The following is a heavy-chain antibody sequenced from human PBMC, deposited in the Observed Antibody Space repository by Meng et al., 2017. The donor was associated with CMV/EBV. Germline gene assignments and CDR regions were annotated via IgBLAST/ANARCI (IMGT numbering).Heavy chain of an antibody. CDR3: AAGAGGVFSGYFDY. D-gene: IGHD2-8*02. J-gene: IGHJ4*02. Sequence: SVKVSCKASGGTFSSYTISWARQAPGQGLEWMGRIIPILGIANYAQKFQGRVTITADKSTSTAYTELSSLRSEDTAVYYCAAGAGGVFSGYFDYWGQGTLVTVSS. V-gene: IGHV1-69*02. CDR2: IIPILGIA. CDR1: GGTFSSYT.